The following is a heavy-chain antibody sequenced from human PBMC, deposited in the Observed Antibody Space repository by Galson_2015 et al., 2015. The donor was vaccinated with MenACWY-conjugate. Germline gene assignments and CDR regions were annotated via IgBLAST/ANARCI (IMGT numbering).Heavy chain of an antibody. Sequence: ETLSLTCTVSGGSISSSSYYWGWIRQPPGKGLEWIGSIYYSGSTYYNPSLKSRVTISVDTSKNRFSLKPSSVTAADTAVYYCATHRGYSYGYVMDFDYWGQGTLVTVSS. V-gene: IGHV4-39*01. CDR1: GGSISSSSYY. D-gene: IGHD5-18*01. J-gene: IGHJ4*02. CDR3: ATHRGYSYGYVMDFDY. CDR2: IYYSGST.